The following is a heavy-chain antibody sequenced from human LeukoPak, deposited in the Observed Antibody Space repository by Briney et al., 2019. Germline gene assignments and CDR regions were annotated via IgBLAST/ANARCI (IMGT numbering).Heavy chain of an antibody. CDR3: AKGAAYSTTGRPYYFDY. D-gene: IGHD2/OR15-2a*01. CDR2: IGTSGDA. V-gene: IGHV3-13*01. Sequence: GGSLRLSCVASGFTFTKYDMHWVRQPPGKSLQWVSSIGTSGDAYSLDSVEGRFTISREDATVSLHLQMSSLRAEDTAVYYCAKGAAYSTTGRPYYFDYWGQGILVTVSS. J-gene: IGHJ4*02. CDR1: GFTFTKYD.